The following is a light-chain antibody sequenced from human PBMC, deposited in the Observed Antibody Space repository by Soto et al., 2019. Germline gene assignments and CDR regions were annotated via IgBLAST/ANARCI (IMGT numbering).Light chain of an antibody. CDR3: QHYGT. CDR2: GAS. Sequence: EIVMTQSPATLSVSPGERATLSCRASQSVSSNLAWYQQKPGQAPRLLIYGASTRATGIPDRFGGSGSGTDFTLTVSRLEPEDFAVYFCQHYGTFGPGTKVDIK. V-gene: IGKV3-20*01. CDR1: QSVSSN. J-gene: IGKJ3*01.